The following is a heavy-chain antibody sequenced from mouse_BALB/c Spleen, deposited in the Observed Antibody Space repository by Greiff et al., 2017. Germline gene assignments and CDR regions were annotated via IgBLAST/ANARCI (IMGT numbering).Heavy chain of an antibody. CDR1: GFSFTDYY. CDR3: ARGIYYDYLFAY. Sequence: EVHLVESGGGLVQPGGSLRLSCATSGFSFTDYYMSWVRQPPGKALEWLGFIRNKANGYTTEYSASVKGRFTISRDNSQSILYLQMNTLRAEDSATYYCARGIYYDYLFAYWGQGTLVTVSA. CDR2: IRNKANGYTT. D-gene: IGHD2-4*01. V-gene: IGHV7-3*02. J-gene: IGHJ3*01.